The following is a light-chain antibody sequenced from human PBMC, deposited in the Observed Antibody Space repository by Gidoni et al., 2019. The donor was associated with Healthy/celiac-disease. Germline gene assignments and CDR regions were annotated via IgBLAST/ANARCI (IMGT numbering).Light chain of an antibody. Sequence: EIVLTQSPVTLSLSPGERATLTCSASQSVSSSYLAWYQQKPGQAPRLLIYGASSRATGIPDRFSGSGSGTDFTLTISRLEPEDVAVYYCLQDGSSPVTFGGGTKVEIK. J-gene: IGKJ4*01. CDR1: QSVSSSY. CDR3: LQDGSSPVT. CDR2: GAS. V-gene: IGKV3-20*01.